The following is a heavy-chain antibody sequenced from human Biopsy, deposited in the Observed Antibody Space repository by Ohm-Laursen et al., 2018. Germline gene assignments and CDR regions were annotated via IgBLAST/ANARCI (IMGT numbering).Heavy chain of an antibody. D-gene: IGHD3-22*01. V-gene: IGHV4-59*01. J-gene: IGHJ2*01. CDR2: VYYTGST. Sequence: TLSLTCTVSGDSISSYYWSWIRQPPGKGLEWIGYVYYTGSTDYNPSLQSRVTISVDTSKNHFSLRLRSVTPADTAIYYCARDRGYYSDRTVPGYVDLWGRGTLVTVSP. CDR3: ARDRGYYSDRTVPGYVDL. CDR1: GDSISSYY.